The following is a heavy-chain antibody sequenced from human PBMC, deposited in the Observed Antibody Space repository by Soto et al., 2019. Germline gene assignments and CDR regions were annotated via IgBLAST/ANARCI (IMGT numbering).Heavy chain of an antibody. CDR1: GFRLSDSA. CDR3: ARNGCSYPACYPYYYYVDV. J-gene: IGHJ6*03. D-gene: IGHD2-15*01. Sequence: EVQLLESGGGLVQPGGSLRLSCAASGFRLSDSAVSWVRQAPGKGLEWVSGLTVTGDSAFYSDSVKGRFTISRDISKSNVSPQMNSLRAEDTAVYYCARNGCSYPACYPYYYYVDVWGRGATVTVSS. CDR2: LTVTGDSA. V-gene: IGHV3-23*01.